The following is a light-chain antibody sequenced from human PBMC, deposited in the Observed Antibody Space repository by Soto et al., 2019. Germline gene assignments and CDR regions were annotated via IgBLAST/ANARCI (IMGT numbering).Light chain of an antibody. J-gene: IGKJ2*01. CDR3: QQSYIPPYT. V-gene: IGKV1-39*01. CDR1: QSISVH. CDR2: AAS. Sequence: DIQMTQSPSSLSASVGDTVTITCRASQSISVHLNWYQQKPGKVPKLLIYAASNLQIGVPSSFSCSGSETDFALTISSLQPEDFATYYCQQSYIPPYTFGQGTKLQLK.